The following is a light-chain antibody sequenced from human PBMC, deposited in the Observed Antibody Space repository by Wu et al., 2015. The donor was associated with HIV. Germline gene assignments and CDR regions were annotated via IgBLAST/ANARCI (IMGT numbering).Light chain of an antibody. Sequence: EIVLTQSPGTLSLSPGERATLSCRASQGVRSTLLAWYQQKPGQAPRLLIYGASNRATGIPDRFSGSGSGTDFTLTISRLEPEDFGVYYCQQYGRSPLTFGPGTKWKSN. CDR1: QGVRSTL. V-gene: IGKV3-20*01. CDR3: QQYGRSPLT. J-gene: IGKJ3*01. CDR2: GAS.